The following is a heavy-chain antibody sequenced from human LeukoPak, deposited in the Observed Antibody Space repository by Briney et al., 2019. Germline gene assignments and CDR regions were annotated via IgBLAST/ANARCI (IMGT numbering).Heavy chain of an antibody. V-gene: IGHV3-30*01. J-gene: IGHJ3*02. CDR3: ARDREQLLGAFDI. Sequence: GRSLRLSCAASGFAFSSYAMPWVRQAPGKGLEWVAVISYDGSNKYYADSVKGRFTISRDNSKNTLYLQMNSLRAEDTAVYYCARDREQLLGAFDIWGQGTMATVSS. D-gene: IGHD2-2*01. CDR2: ISYDGSNK. CDR1: GFAFSSYA.